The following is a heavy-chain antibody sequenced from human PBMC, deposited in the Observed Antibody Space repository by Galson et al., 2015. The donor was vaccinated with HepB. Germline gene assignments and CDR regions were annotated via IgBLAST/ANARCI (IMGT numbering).Heavy chain of an antibody. CDR3: AREWRGGDCFTPDY. J-gene: IGHJ4*02. CDR1: GFTFSSYA. Sequence: SLRLSCAASGFTFSSYAMHWVRQAPGKGLEWVAVISYDGSNKYYADSVKGRFTISRDNSKNTLYLQMNSLRAEDTAVYYCAREWRGGDCFTPDYWGQGTLVTVSS. V-gene: IGHV3-30*04. D-gene: IGHD2-21*02. CDR2: ISYDGSNK.